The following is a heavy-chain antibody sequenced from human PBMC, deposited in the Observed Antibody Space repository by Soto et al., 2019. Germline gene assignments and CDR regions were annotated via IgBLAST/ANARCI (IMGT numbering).Heavy chain of an antibody. J-gene: IGHJ3*02. Sequence: QVQLVQSGAEVKKPGASVKVSCKASGYTFTGYYMHWVRQAPGQGLEWMGWINHNSGGTNYAQKFQGWVTMTRDTSISTAYMELSRLRSDDTAVYYCARAAELGYCTNGVCSSDAFDIWGQGTMVTVSS. D-gene: IGHD2-8*01. V-gene: IGHV1-2*04. CDR3: ARAAELGYCTNGVCSSDAFDI. CDR2: INHNSGGT. CDR1: GYTFTGYY.